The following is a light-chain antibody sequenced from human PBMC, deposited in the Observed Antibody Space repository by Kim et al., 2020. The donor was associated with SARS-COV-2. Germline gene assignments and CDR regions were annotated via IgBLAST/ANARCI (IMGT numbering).Light chain of an antibody. CDR1: QSVNTY. CDR2: DAS. Sequence: LSPGESATLSCRASQSVNTYIAWYQQKPGQAPMLLISDASNRATGIPARFSGSGSGTDFTLTISTLEPEDFAVYYCQQRDNWPPAFGHGTRLEIK. CDR3: QQRDNWPPA. J-gene: IGKJ5*01. V-gene: IGKV3-11*01.